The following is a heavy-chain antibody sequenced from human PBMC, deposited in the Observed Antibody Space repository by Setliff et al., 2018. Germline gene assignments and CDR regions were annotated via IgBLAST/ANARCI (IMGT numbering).Heavy chain of an antibody. CDR1: GFTFSSYG. J-gene: IGHJ4*02. CDR3: AKEYGSGMGAFDY. CDR2: IRYDGTNK. Sequence: SGGSLRLSCAASGFTFSSYGMHWVRQAPGKGLEWVAFIRYDGTNKYYADSVKGRFTISRDNSKNTLYLQMNSLRAEDTAVYYCAKEYGSGMGAFDYWGQGTLVTVSS. D-gene: IGHD3-10*01. V-gene: IGHV3-30*02.